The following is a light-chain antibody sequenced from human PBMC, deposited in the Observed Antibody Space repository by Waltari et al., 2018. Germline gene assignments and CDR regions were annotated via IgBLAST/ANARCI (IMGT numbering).Light chain of an antibody. CDR3: GTWDSSLSVV. J-gene: IGLJ2*01. CDR1: GSNLGNNF. V-gene: IGLV1-51*01. CDR2: DSN. Sequence: QSVLTQPPSVSAAAGQKVTISCSGTGSNLGNNFVSWYQQLPGTAPKLLIFDSNKRPSGIPDRFSGSKSGSSATLGIAGLQTGDEAEYYCGTWDSSLSVVFGGGTKLTVL.